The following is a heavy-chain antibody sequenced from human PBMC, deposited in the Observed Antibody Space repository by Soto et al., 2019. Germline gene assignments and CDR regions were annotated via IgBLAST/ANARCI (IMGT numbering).Heavy chain of an antibody. Sequence: SETLSLTCTVSGGSISSSSYYWGWIRQPPGKGLEWIGSIYYSGRTYYNPSLKSPVTISVDTSKNQFSLKLSSVTAADRAVYYGARPIHSSSWYEDGGDAFDIWGQGTMVTVSS. CDR1: GGSISSSSYY. J-gene: IGHJ3*02. CDR2: IYYSGRT. D-gene: IGHD6-13*01. V-gene: IGHV4-39*07. CDR3: ARPIHSSSWYEDGGDAFDI.